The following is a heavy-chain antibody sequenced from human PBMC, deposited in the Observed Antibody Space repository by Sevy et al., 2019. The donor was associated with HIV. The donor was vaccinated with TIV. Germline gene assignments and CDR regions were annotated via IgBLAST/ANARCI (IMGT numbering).Heavy chain of an antibody. CDR3: ARDSGVPAAISWFDP. V-gene: IGHV3-11*06. CDR1: GFTFSDYY. J-gene: IGHJ5*02. CDR2: ISSSSSYT. D-gene: IGHD2-2*01. Sequence: GGSLRLPCAASGFTFSDYYMSWIRQAPGKGLERVSYISSSSSYTNYADSVKGRFTISRDNAKNSLYLQMNSLRAEDTAVYYCARDSGVPAAISWFDPWGQGTLVTVSS.